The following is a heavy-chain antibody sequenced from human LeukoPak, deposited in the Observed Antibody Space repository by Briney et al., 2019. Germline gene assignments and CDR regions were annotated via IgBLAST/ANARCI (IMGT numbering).Heavy chain of an antibody. D-gene: IGHD6-19*01. V-gene: IGHV3-74*01. Sequence: GGSLRLSCAASGFTFSSYWMHWVRQAPGKGLVWASRINSDGRSTSYADSVKGRFTISRDNAKNTLYLQMNSLRAEGTAVYYCAKDIIRFGLAVAGTNFDYWGQGTLVTVSS. J-gene: IGHJ4*02. CDR1: GFTFSSYW. CDR2: INSDGRST. CDR3: AKDIIRFGLAVAGTNFDY.